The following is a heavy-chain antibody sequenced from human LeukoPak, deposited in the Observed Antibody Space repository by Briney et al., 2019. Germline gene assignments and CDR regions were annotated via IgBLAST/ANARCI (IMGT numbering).Heavy chain of an antibody. CDR2: IYYSGST. Sequence: SETLSLTCTVSGGSISSYYWSWLRQPPGKGLEWIGYIYYSGSTNYNPSLKSRVTISVDTSKNQFSLKLSSVTAADTAVYYCARVPLGYCSGTSCPYYYYYGMDVWGKGTTVTVSS. CDR1: GGSISSYY. J-gene: IGHJ6*04. V-gene: IGHV4-59*01. CDR3: ARVPLGYCSGTSCPYYYYYGMDV. D-gene: IGHD2-2*01.